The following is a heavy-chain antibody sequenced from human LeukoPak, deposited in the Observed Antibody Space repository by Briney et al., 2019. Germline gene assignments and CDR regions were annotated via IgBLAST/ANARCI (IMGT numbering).Heavy chain of an antibody. CDR1: GGSISSYY. V-gene: IGHV4-59*12. D-gene: IGHD2-2*01. J-gene: IGHJ5*02. CDR3: ARFMIVVPAAPRGWFDP. CDR2: IYYSGST. Sequence: PSETLSLTCTVSGGSISSYYWSWIRQPPGKGLEWIGFIYYSGSTNYNPSLKSRVTISVDTSKNQFSLKLSSVTAADTAVYYCARFMIVVPAAPRGWFDPWGQGTLVTVSS.